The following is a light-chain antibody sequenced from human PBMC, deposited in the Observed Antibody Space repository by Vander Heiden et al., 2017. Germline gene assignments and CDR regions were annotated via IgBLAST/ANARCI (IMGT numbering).Light chain of an antibody. Sequence: NFMLTQPHSVSESPGQTVTISCTGSSGSIASNYVHWYQQRPGSDPTTVIYEDNQRPSGFPDRFSGSIDSSSNSASLTISGLKTEDEADYYCQSYDSSNHVVFGGGTKLTVL. V-gene: IGLV6-57*02. J-gene: IGLJ2*01. CDR2: EDN. CDR1: SGSIASNY. CDR3: QSYDSSNHVV.